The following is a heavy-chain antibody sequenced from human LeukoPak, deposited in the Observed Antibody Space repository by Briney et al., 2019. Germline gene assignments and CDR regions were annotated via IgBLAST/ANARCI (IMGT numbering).Heavy chain of an antibody. D-gene: IGHD6-19*01. CDR1: GASFSDYY. V-gene: IGHV4-34*01. CDR2: INHSGST. Sequence: SETLSLTCAVYGASFSDYYWSWIRQSPGKGLEWIGEINHSGSTKYNPSLKSRVTISIDMSKNQFSLKLTSLTAADTAVYYCARLDVAVTGTFAFDLWGQGTMVTVSS. J-gene: IGHJ3*01. CDR3: ARLDVAVTGTFAFDL.